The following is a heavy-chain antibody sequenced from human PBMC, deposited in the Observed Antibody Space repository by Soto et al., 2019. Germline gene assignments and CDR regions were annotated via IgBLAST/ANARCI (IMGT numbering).Heavy chain of an antibody. CDR3: AKDPSPWYCSSTSCEGTSDY. Sequence: GGSLRLSCAASGFTFDDYAMHWVRQAPGKGLEWVSGISWNSGSIGYADSVKGRFTISRDNAKNSLYLQMNSLRAEDTALYYCAKDPSPWYCSSTSCEGTSDYWGQGTLVTVSS. J-gene: IGHJ4*02. CDR2: ISWNSGSI. CDR1: GFTFDDYA. D-gene: IGHD2-2*01. V-gene: IGHV3-9*01.